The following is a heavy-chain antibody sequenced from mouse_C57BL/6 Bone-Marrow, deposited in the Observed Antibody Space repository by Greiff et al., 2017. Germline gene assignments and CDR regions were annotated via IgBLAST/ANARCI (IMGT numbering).Heavy chain of an antibody. CDR2: INPSTGGT. CDR1: GYSFTGYY. CDR3: ASSQYCYAMDY. J-gene: IGHJ4*01. D-gene: IGHD3-1*01. V-gene: IGHV1-42*01. Sequence: VQLQQSGPELVKPGASVKISCKASGYSFTGYYMNWVKQSPEKSLEWIGEINPSTGGTTYNQKFKAKATLTVDKSSSTAYMQLKSLTSEDSAVYYCASSQYCYAMDYWGQGTSLTVSS.